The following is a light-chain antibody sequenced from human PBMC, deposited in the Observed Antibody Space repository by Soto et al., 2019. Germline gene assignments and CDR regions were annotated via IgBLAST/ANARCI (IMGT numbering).Light chain of an antibody. V-gene: IGKV3-15*01. Sequence: EIVMTQSPATLSVSPGESATLSCRASQSVRSNLAWYQQKPGQAPRLLIYGASTRATGIPARFSGSGSGTEFNLTISSLQSEDFAVYYCQQYNNWPPVTFGGGTKVEIK. CDR2: GAS. J-gene: IGKJ4*01. CDR3: QQYNNWPPVT. CDR1: QSVRSN.